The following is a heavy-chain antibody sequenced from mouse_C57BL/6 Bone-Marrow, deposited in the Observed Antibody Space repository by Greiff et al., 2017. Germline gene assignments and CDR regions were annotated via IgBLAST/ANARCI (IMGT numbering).Heavy chain of an antibody. D-gene: IGHD2-3*01. CDR2: IWWDDDK. J-gene: IGHJ2*01. V-gene: IGHV8-8*01. CDR1: GFSLSTFGMG. Sequence: QVQLKESGPGILQPSQTLSLTCSFSGFSLSTFGMGVGWIRQPSGKGLEWLAHIWWDDDKYYNPALKSRLTISKNTSKNQVFLTIANVDTADTATYCCARIGWLLLTVGYWGQDTTLTVSS. CDR3: ARIGWLLLTVGY.